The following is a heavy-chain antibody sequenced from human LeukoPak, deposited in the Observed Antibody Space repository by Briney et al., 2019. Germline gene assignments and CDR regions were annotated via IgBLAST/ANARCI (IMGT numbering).Heavy chain of an antibody. CDR1: GFTFSGSA. D-gene: IGHD6-19*01. CDR3: TREGSGWYTDY. J-gene: IGHJ4*02. Sequence: GGSLRLSCAASGFTFSGSAMHWVRQASGKGLEWVGRIRSKLNGYATVSAASVKGRFTISRDDSKNTAYLQMNSLKTEDTAMYYCTREGSGWYTDYWGQGTLVTVSS. V-gene: IGHV3-73*01. CDR2: IRSKLNGYAT.